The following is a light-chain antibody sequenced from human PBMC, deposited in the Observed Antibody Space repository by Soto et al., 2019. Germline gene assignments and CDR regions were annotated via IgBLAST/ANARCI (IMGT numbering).Light chain of an antibody. CDR3: QQYKNFPWT. Sequence: EIVLTQSPGPLSLSPGERATLSCRASQSVSSSYLAWYQQKPGQAPRLLVYGASSRATGIPDRFSGSGSETDFTLTISTLQPEDFAVYYCQQYKNFPWTFGQGTKVDIK. CDR1: QSVSSSY. J-gene: IGKJ1*01. V-gene: IGKV3-20*01. CDR2: GAS.